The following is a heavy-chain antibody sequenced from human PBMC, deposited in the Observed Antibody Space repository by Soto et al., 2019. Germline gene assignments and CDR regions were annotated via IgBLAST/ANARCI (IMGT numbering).Heavy chain of an antibody. D-gene: IGHD1-1*01. J-gene: IGHJ4*02. Sequence: EVQLLESGGGLVQPGGSLRLSCAASEFTFSSYIMSWVRQAPGEGLEWVSSINQSGDDTYYADSVKGRFTISRDNSKSTLYLQMSSLRAEDTAIYYCATLRRVQHGRNDLDHWGQGTLVTVSS. CDR1: EFTFSSYI. CDR2: INQSGDDT. CDR3: ATLRRVQHGRNDLDH. V-gene: IGHV3-23*01.